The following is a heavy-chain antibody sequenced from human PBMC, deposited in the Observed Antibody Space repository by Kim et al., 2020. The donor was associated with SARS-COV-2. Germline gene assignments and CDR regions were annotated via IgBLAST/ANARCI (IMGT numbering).Heavy chain of an antibody. D-gene: IGHD3-16*02. Sequence: SETLSLTCAVYGGSFSGYYWSWIRQPPGKGLEWIGEINHSGSTNYNPSLKSRVTISVDTSKNQFSLKLSSVTAADTAVYYCARAKGLYRCDYWGQGTLVTVSS. CDR2: INHSGST. V-gene: IGHV4-34*01. J-gene: IGHJ4*02. CDR1: GGSFSGYY. CDR3: ARAKGLYRCDY.